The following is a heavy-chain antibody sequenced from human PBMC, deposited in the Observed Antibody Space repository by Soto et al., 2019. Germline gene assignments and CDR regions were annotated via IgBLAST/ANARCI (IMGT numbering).Heavy chain of an antibody. D-gene: IGHD3-3*01. CDR3: TRDDTHFWSGYFGYYYYGMDV. CDR2: IRSKAYGGTT. J-gene: IGHJ6*02. CDR1: GFTFGDYA. Sequence: EVQLVESGGGLVKPGRSLRLSCTASGFTFGDYAMSWFRQAPGKGLEWVGFIRSKAYGGTTEYAASVKGRFTISRDDSKSIAYLQMNSLKTEDTAVYYCTRDDTHFWSGYFGYYYYGMDVWGQGTTVTVSS. V-gene: IGHV3-49*05.